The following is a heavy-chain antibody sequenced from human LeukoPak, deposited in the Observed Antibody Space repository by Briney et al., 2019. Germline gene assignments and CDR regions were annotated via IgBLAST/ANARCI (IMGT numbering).Heavy chain of an antibody. CDR2: IYHSGST. CDR1: GYSISSGYY. J-gene: IGHJ3*02. CDR3: ARLGRSLGVVVVAATDAFDI. V-gene: IGHV4-38-2*01. Sequence: SETLSLTCAASGYSISSGYYWGWIRQPPGKGLEWIGSIYHSGSTYYNPSLKSRVTISVDTSKNQFSLKLSSVTAADTAVYYCARLGRSLGVVVVAATDAFDIWGQGTMVTVSS. D-gene: IGHD2-15*01.